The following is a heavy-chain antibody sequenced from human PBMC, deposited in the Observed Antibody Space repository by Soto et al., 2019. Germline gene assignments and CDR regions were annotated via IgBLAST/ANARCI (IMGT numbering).Heavy chain of an antibody. D-gene: IGHD2-15*01. CDR2: IYTIGST. V-gene: IGHV4-4*07. J-gene: IGHJ4*02. CDR3: ARDPAGYYYFDY. Sequence: PSETLSLTCTVSNGSVSGYYWSWIRRPAGKGLEWIGRIYTIGSTSYNPSLKSRVSMSVDTSKNQFSLKVKSVTAADTAVYYCARDPAGYYYFDYWGQGALVTSPQ. CDR1: NGSVSGYY.